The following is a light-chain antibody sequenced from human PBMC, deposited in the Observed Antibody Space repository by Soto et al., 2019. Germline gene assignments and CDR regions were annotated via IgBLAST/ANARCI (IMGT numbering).Light chain of an antibody. CDR1: QSVSSSY. CDR2: GAS. J-gene: IGKJ2*01. V-gene: IGKV3-20*01. Sequence: EIVLTQSPGTLSLSPGERVTLSCRASQSVSSSYLGWYQQKPGQAPRLLIYGASNRATGIPDRFSGSGSGPDFTLPISRLEPEDFAVYYCQRYGSSPPYAFGQGTKLEVK. CDR3: QRYGSSPPYA.